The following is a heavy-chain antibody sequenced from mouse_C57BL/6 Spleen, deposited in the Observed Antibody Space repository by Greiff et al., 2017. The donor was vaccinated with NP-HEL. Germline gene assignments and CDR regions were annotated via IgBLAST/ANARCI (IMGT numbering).Heavy chain of an antibody. D-gene: IGHD2-1*01. CDR3: ARPYGKYLVYYYAMDY. V-gene: IGHV1-53*01. Sequence: QVQLKQSGTELVKPGASVKLSCKASGYTFTSYWMHWVKQRPGQGLEWIGNINPSNGGTNYNEKFKSKATLTVDKSSSTAYMQLSSLTSEDSAVYYCARPYGKYLVYYYAMDYWGQGTSVTVSS. CDR1: GYTFTSYW. CDR2: INPSNGGT. J-gene: IGHJ4*01.